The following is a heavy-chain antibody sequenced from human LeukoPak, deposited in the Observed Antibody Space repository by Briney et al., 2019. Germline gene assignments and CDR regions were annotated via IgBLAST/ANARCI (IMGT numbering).Heavy chain of an antibody. J-gene: IGHJ6*03. Sequence: SVKVSCKASGGTFSSHAISWVRQAPGQGLEWMGRIIPILGIANYAQKFQGRVTITADKSTSTAYMELSSLRSEDTAVYYCARCPTQLYYMDVWGKGTTVTVSS. CDR1: GGTFSSHA. V-gene: IGHV1-69*04. CDR2: IIPILGIA. CDR3: ARCPTQLYYMDV. D-gene: IGHD1-1*01.